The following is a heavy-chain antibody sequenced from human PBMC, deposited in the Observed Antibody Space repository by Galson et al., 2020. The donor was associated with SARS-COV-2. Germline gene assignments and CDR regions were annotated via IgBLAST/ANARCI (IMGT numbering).Heavy chain of an antibody. J-gene: IGHJ6*02. CDR1: GYTFTSYG. Sequence: ASVKVSCKASGYTFTSYGISWVRQAPGQGLEWMGWISAYNGNTNYAQKLQGRVTMTTDTSTSTAYMELRSLRSDDTAVYYCASSPPNLVAGYIYYGMDVWGQGTTVTVSS. D-gene: IGHD2-15*01. CDR2: ISAYNGNT. CDR3: ASSPPNLVAGYIYYGMDV. V-gene: IGHV1-18*04.